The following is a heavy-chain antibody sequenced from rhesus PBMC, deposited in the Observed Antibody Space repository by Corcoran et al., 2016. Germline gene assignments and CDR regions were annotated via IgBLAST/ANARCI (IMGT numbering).Heavy chain of an antibody. CDR2: ITYSGST. D-gene: IGHD3-34*01. J-gene: IGHJ4*01. CDR3: ARDQRGAPFDY. CDR1: GGSISSGYYY. Sequence: QVQLQESGPGLVKPSETLSLTCAVSGGSISSGYYYWSRIRQPPGKGLEWIGYITYSGSTSYNPSPKSRVTISRDTSKNQFSLKLSSVTAADTAVYYCARDQRGAPFDYWGQGVLVTVSS. V-gene: IGHV4-122*02.